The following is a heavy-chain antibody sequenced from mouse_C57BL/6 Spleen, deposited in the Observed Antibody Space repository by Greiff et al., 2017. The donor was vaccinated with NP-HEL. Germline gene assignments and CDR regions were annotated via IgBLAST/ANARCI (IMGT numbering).Heavy chain of an antibody. CDR2: ISGGGGNT. J-gene: IGHJ2*01. V-gene: IGHV5-9*01. CDR1: GFTFSSYT. Sequence: EVKLVESGGGLVKPGGSLKLSCAASGFTFSSYTMSWVRQTPEQRLEWVATISGGGGNTYYPDSVKGRVTISRDNAKNTLYLQMSSLRAEDTALYYCARHTTVVVDYWGQGTTLTVSS. CDR3: ARHTTVVVDY. D-gene: IGHD1-1*01.